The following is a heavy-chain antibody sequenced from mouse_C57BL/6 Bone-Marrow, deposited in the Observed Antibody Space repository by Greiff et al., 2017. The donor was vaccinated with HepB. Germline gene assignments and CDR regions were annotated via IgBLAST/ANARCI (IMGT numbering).Heavy chain of an antibody. CDR1: GYSITSGYY. CDR2: ISYDGSN. Sequence: EVQRVESGPGLVKPSQSLSLTCSVTGYSITSGYYWNWIRQFPGNKLEWMGYISYDGSNNYNPSLKNRISITRDTSKNQFFLKLNSVTTEDTATYYCARVAYYYGRAYWGQGTLVTVSA. D-gene: IGHD1-1*01. CDR3: ARVAYYYGRAY. V-gene: IGHV3-6*01. J-gene: IGHJ3*01.